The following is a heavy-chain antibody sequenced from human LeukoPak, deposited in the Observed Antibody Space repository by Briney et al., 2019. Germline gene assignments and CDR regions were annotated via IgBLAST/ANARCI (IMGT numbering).Heavy chain of an antibody. CDR3: ARDTEYYDSLAY. D-gene: IGHD3-22*01. CDR2: INAGNGNT. V-gene: IGHV1-3*01. Sequence: ASAKVSCKASGYTFTSYAMHWVRQAPGQRLEWMGWINAGNGNTKYSQKFQGRVTIARDTSASTAYMELSSLRSEDTAVYYCARDTEYYDSLAYWGQGTLVTVSS. CDR1: GYTFTSYA. J-gene: IGHJ4*02.